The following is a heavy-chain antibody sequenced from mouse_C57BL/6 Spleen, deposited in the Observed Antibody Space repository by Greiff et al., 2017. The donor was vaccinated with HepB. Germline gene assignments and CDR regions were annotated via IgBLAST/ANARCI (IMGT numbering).Heavy chain of an antibody. CDR2: INPSSGYT. D-gene: IGHD4-1*02. V-gene: IGHV1-7*01. CDR3: FSPQLGRGY. CDR1: GYTFTSYW. J-gene: IGHJ2*01. Sequence: QVQLKESGAELAKPGASVKLSCKASGYTFTSYWMHWVKQRPGQGLEWIGYINPSSGYTKYNQKFKDKATLTADKSSSTAYMQLSSLTYEDSAVYYCFSPQLGRGYWGQGTTLTVSS.